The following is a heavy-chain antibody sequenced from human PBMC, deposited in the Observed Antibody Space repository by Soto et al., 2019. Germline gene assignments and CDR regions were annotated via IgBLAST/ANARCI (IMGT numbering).Heavy chain of an antibody. V-gene: IGHV3-74*01. J-gene: IGHJ3*01. CDR2: IHSDGSST. D-gene: IGHD3-10*01. CDR3: ARGDRGAFDL. Sequence: EVQLVESGGGLVRPGGSLRLSCAASGFTFSYYWMHWVRQAPGKGLVWVSRIHSDGSSTTYADFVKGRFIISRDNASNPVDLQMNSVRVEDTAVYCCARGDRGAFDLWGQGTVVTVSS. CDR1: GFTFSYYW.